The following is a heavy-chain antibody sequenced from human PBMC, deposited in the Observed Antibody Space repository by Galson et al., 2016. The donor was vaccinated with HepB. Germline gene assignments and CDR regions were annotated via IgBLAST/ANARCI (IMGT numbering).Heavy chain of an antibody. CDR3: ARVRYCSGRGCQPLDS. D-gene: IGHD2-15*01. V-gene: IGHV4-4*07. CDR2: MHSSGTS. Sequence: SETLSLTCKVSGDSISSYSWSWIRQPAGKGLEWIGRMHSSGTSNYNPSLKSRVSMSIDTSKNQFSLKLNSLTAADTAVYYCARVRYCSGRGCQPLDSWGQGTLVTVSS. J-gene: IGHJ4*02. CDR1: GDSISSYS.